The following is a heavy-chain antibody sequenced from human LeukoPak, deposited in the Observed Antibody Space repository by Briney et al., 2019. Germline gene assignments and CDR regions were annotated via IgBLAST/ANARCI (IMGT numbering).Heavy chain of an antibody. J-gene: IGHJ4*02. V-gene: IGHV1-18*04. CDR2: ISAYNGNT. CDR3: ASSGYYDSSGSFDY. Sequence: ASVKVSCKASGYTFTSYYMHWVRQAPGQGLEWMGWISAYNGNTNYAQKLQGRVTMTTDTSTSTAYMELRSLRSDDTAVYYCASSGYYDSSGSFDYWGQGTLVTVSS. D-gene: IGHD3-22*01. CDR1: GYTFTSYY.